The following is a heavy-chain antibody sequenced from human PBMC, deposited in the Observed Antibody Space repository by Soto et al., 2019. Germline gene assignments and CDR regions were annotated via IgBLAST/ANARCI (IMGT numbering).Heavy chain of an antibody. Sequence: SETLSLTCTVSGGSISSPHDYWGWIRKSPGRGLEWIGSIYYTGSSYYNPSLKSRISVSVDTSKNQFSLNLTSVTAADTVVYYCARHGLTAYMAYYFDFWGQGTQVTVSS. CDR1: GGSISSPHDY. V-gene: IGHV4-39*01. D-gene: IGHD3-16*01. J-gene: IGHJ4*02. CDR2: IYYTGSS. CDR3: ARHGLTAYMAYYFDF.